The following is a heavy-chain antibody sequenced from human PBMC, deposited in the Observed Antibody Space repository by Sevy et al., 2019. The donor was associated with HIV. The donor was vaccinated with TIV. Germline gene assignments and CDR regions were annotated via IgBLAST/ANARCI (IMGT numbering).Heavy chain of an antibody. CDR1: GISFNNYG. CDR3: AQVGGSKWELFEFYAMHV. CDR2: LSYDGTNQ. Sequence: GGSLRLSCAASGISFNNYGMHWVRRAPVKGLEWLAVLSYDGTNQDYADSVKGRFTISRDDSKNTLYLQMNSLRVEDTVVYYCAQVGGSKWELFEFYAMHVWGQGTTVTVSS. D-gene: IGHD1-26*01. V-gene: IGHV3-30*18. J-gene: IGHJ6*02.